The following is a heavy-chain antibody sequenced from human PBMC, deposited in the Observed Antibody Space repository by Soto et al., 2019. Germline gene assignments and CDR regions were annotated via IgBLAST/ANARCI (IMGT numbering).Heavy chain of an antibody. D-gene: IGHD3-10*01. CDR2: VDHSGRT. V-gene: IGHV4-38-2*01. CDR3: AKKGYYPSGKINLFDS. Sequence: SETLSLPCAVPGYSINSDYYWGWIRQPPGKGLEWIGSVDHSGRTYYSPSLRSRLTTFIDTSKNQFSLRLTSVSAADTAMYFCAKKGYYPSGKINLFDSWGPGTLVTVSS. J-gene: IGHJ4*02. CDR1: GYSINSDYY.